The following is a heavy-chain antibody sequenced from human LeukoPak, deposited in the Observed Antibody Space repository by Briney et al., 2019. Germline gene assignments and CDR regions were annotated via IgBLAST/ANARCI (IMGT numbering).Heavy chain of an antibody. V-gene: IGHV4-34*01. CDR1: GGSFSGYY. Sequence: AETLSLTCAVYGGSFSGYYWSWIRQPPGKGLEWIGEINHSGSTNYNPSRKSRVTISVDTSKNQFSLKLSSVTAADTAVYFCSSGPYFDYWGQGTLVTVSS. CDR2: INHSGST. J-gene: IGHJ4*02. D-gene: IGHD6-25*01. CDR3: SSGPYFDY.